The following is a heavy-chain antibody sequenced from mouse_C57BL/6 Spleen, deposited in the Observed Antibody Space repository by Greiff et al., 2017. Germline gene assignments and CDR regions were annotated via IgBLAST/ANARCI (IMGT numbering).Heavy chain of an antibody. CDR1: GFSLTSYG. V-gene: IGHV2-2*01. CDR2: IWSGGST. D-gene: IGHD1-1*01. J-gene: IGHJ2*01. Sequence: VQLQQSGPGLVQPSQSLSITCTVSGFSLTSYGVHWVRQSPGKGLEWLGVIWSGGSTDYNAAFISRLSISKDNSKSQVFFKMNSLQADDTAIYYCARNFAITTVVATLDYFDYWGQGTTLTVSS. CDR3: ARNFAITTVVATLDYFDY.